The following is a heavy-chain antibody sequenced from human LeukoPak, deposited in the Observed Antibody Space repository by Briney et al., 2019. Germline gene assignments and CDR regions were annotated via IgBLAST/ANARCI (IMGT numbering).Heavy chain of an antibody. J-gene: IGHJ5*02. CDR2: IYYSGST. CDR3: AREERLLWFGELYGVWFDP. Sequence: SETLSLTCIVSGGSISSYYWSWIRQPPGKGLEWIGYIYYSGSTNYNPSLKSRVTISVDTSKNQFSLKLSSVTAADTAVYYCAREERLLWFGELYGVWFDPWGQGTLVTVSS. CDR1: GGSISSYY. D-gene: IGHD3-10*01. V-gene: IGHV4-59*01.